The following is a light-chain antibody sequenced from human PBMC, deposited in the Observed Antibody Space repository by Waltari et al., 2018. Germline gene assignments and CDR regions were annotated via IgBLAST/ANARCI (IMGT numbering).Light chain of an antibody. Sequence: DIPLTPSPPSVSASVGDRVTFTCRASQGISTWLAWYQQKPGKAPELLIYSASSLQSGVPSRFTGSGSGTDFTLTISSLQPEDFATYYCQQAYSFPRTFGQGTKVEIK. CDR1: QGISTW. CDR3: QQAYSFPRT. J-gene: IGKJ1*01. V-gene: IGKV1-12*01. CDR2: SAS.